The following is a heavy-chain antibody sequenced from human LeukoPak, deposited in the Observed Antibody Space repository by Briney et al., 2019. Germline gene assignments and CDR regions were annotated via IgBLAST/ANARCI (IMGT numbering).Heavy chain of an antibody. CDR2: IWYDGSNK. CDR1: GFTFSSYG. Sequence: GGSLRLSCAASGFTFSSYGMHWVRQAPGKGLEWVAVIWYDGSNKYYADSVKGRFTISRDNSKNTLYLQMNSLRAEDTAVYYCARDRRVYSYGPIDYWGQGALVTVSS. J-gene: IGHJ4*02. D-gene: IGHD5-18*01. CDR3: ARDRRVYSYGPIDY. V-gene: IGHV3-33*01.